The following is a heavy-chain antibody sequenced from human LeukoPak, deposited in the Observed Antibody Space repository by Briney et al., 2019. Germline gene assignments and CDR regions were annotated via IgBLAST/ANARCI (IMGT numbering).Heavy chain of an antibody. V-gene: IGHV1-18*01. CDR3: ARGFRRVGANDY. CDR2: ISAYNGNT. CDR1: GYTFASYA. D-gene: IGHD1-26*01. J-gene: IGHJ4*02. Sequence: ASVKVSCKASGYTFASYAISWVRQAPGQGLEWMGWISAYNGNTNYAQKLQGRVTMTTDTSTSTAYMELRSLRSDDTAVYYCARGFRRVGANDYWGQGTLVTLSS.